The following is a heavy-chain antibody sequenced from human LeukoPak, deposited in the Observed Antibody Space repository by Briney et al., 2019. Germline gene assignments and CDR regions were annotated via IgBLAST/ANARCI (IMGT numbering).Heavy chain of an antibody. Sequence: GESLKISCKGSGYSFTSYWIGWVRQMPGKGLEWMGTIYPGDSGTRYSPSFQGQVTISADKSISTAYLQWSSLKASDTAMYYCARSYDFWSGYLGAPDYWGQGTLVTVSS. J-gene: IGHJ4*02. CDR3: ARSYDFWSGYLGAPDY. CDR2: IYPGDSGT. CDR1: GYSFTSYW. D-gene: IGHD3-3*01. V-gene: IGHV5-51*01.